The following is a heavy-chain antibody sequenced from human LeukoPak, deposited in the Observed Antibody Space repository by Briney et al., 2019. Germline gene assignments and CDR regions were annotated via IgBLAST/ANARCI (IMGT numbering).Heavy chain of an antibody. D-gene: IGHD6-13*01. CDR2: TNHSGST. CDR1: GGSFSGYY. Sequence: SETLSLPFAGYGGSFSGYYWSWIRQPPGKGLEWIGETNHSGSTNYNPSLKSRVTISVDTSKNQFSLKLSSVTAADTAVYYCARRRIAAAGTHYWFDPWGQGTLVTVSS. J-gene: IGHJ5*02. CDR3: ARRRIAAAGTHYWFDP. V-gene: IGHV4-34*01.